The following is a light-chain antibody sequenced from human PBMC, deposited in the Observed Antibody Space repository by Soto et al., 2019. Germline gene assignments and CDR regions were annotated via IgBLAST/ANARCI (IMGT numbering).Light chain of an antibody. V-gene: IGKV3-20*01. Sequence: EIVLTQSPGTLSLSPGERATLSCRASQRVKSGYLAWYQQKPGQPPRLRISGASSRATGIPDRFRGSGSGTDFTLTISGLEPEDFAVYYCQQYGTSHMYTFGQGTKLEIK. CDR1: QRVKSGY. J-gene: IGKJ2*01. CDR3: QQYGTSHMYT. CDR2: GAS.